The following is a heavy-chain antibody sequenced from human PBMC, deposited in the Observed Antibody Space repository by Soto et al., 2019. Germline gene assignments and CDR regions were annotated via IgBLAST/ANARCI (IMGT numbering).Heavy chain of an antibody. Sequence: EVQLVESGGGLVQPGRSLRLSCAASGFTFDDYAMHWVRQAPGKGLEWVSGISWNSGSIGYADSVKGRFTISRDNAKKSLYLQMNSLRAEDTALYYCAKDFSGGYIGPELGIYAFDIWGQGTMVTVSS. D-gene: IGHD5-12*01. CDR1: GFTFDDYA. CDR3: AKDFSGGYIGPELGIYAFDI. V-gene: IGHV3-9*01. CDR2: ISWNSGSI. J-gene: IGHJ3*02.